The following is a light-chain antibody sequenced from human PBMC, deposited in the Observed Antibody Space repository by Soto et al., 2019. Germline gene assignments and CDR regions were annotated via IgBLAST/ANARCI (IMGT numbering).Light chain of an antibody. CDR3: AAWDDGLSALFV. CDR2: RNN. V-gene: IGLV1-47*01. CDR1: RSNVGSNY. J-gene: IGLJ1*01. Sequence: QSVLTQPPSASGTPGQRVTISCSGSRSNVGSNYVYWYLQLPGMAPKLLIYRNNQRPSGVPDRFSGSKSGTSASLAISGLRSEDEADYYCAAWDDGLSALFVFGTGTKLTVL.